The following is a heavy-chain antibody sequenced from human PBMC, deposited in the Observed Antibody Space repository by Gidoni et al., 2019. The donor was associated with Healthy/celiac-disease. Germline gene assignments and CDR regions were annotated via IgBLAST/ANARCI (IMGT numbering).Heavy chain of an antibody. V-gene: IGHV3-30-3*01. D-gene: IGHD2-21*02. J-gene: IGHJ2*01. Sequence: QVQLVESGGGLFQPGWCLRLSCAASGFTFRRSAMHCVRQAPGKGLEWVAVISYDGSNKYYADSVKGRFTISRDNSKNTLYLQMNSRRAEDTAVYYCARERAEGYCGGDCYPDWYFDLWGRGTLVTVSS. CDR2: ISYDGSNK. CDR3: ARERAEGYCGGDCYPDWYFDL. CDR1: GFTFRRSA.